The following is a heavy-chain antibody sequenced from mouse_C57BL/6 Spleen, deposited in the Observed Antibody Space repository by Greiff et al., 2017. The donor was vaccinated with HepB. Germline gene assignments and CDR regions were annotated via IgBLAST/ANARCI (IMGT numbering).Heavy chain of an antibody. V-gene: IGHV1-82*01. J-gene: IGHJ1*03. CDR2: IYPGDGDT. CDR3: ARSDTTVVDWYFDV. D-gene: IGHD1-1*01. Sequence: QVQLKQSGPELVKPGASVKISCKASGYAFSSSWMNWVKQRPGKGLEWIGRIYPGDGDTNYNGKFKGKATLTADKSSSTAYMQLSSLTSEDSAVYFCARSDTTVVDWYFDVWGTGTTVTVSS. CDR1: GYAFSSSW.